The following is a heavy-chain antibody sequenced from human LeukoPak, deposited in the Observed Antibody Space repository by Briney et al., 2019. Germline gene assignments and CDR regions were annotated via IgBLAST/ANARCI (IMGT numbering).Heavy chain of an antibody. CDR1: GFTFSSYA. CDR2: ISGSSGST. Sequence: GGSLRLSCAASGFTFSSYAMNWVRRAPGTGLEWVSAISGSSGSTYYADSVKGRFTISRDNSKNTLYLQMNSLKAEDTAVYYCAKGGGYYKGNWFDPWGQGTLVTVSS. V-gene: IGHV3-23*01. D-gene: IGHD3-3*01. J-gene: IGHJ5*02. CDR3: AKGGGYYKGNWFDP.